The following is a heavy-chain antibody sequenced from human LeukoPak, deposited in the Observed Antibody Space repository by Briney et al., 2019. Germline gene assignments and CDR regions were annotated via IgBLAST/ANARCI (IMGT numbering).Heavy chain of an antibody. V-gene: IGHV3-33*01. CDR2: IWYDGSNK. Sequence: GGSLRLSCAASGFTFSSYGMHWVRQAPGKGLEWVAVIWYDGSNKYYADSVKGRFTISRDNSKNTLYLQMNSLRAEDTAVYYCARVGKVATIDYWGQGTLVTVSS. CDR1: GFTFSSYG. D-gene: IGHD5-12*01. CDR3: ARVGKVATIDY. J-gene: IGHJ4*02.